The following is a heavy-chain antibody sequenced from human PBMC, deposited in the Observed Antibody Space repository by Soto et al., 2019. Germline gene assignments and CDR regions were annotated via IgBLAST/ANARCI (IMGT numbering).Heavy chain of an antibody. CDR1: GYTFTSYD. V-gene: IGHV1-8*01. J-gene: IGHJ5*02. CDR2: MNPNSGNT. D-gene: IGHD2-21*02. CDR3: ASEGLLRNNWFDP. Sequence: ASVKVSCKASGYTFTSYDINWVRQATGQGLEWMGWMNPNSGNTGYAQKFQGRVTMTRNTSISTAYMELSSLRSEDTAVYYCASEGLLRNNWFDPWGQGTLVTVSS.